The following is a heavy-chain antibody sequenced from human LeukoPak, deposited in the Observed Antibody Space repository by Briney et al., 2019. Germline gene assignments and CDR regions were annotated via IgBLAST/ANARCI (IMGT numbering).Heavy chain of an antibody. V-gene: IGHV4-59*01. J-gene: IGHJ4*02. CDR1: GGSISSYY. Sequence: SETLSLTCTVSGGSISSYYWSWIRQPPGKGLEWIGYIYSSGSTNYNPSLKSRVTVSVDTSKNQFSLKLTSMTAADTAVYRCARGPTRYYFDYWGQGTLVTVSS. CDR3: ARGPTRYYFDY. CDR2: IYSSGST.